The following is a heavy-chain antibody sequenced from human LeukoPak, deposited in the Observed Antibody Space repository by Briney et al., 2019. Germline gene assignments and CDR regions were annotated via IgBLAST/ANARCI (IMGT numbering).Heavy chain of an antibody. V-gene: IGHV1-24*01. CDR1: GYTLTELS. Sequence: ASVKVSCKVSGYTLTELSMHWVRQAPGKGLEWMGGFDPEGGETIYAQKFQGRVTMTEDTSTDTAYMELSSLRSEDTAVYYCATGEKYQLLLYYFDYWGQGTLVTVSS. CDR2: FDPEGGET. CDR3: ATGEKYQLLLYYFDY. J-gene: IGHJ4*02. D-gene: IGHD2-2*01.